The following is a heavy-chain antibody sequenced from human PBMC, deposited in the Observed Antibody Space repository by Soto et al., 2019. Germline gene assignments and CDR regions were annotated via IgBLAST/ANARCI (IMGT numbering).Heavy chain of an antibody. Sequence: QPVGSLRLSCSASGFTFSSYAMHWVRQAPGKGLEYVSAISSNGGSTYYADSVKGRFTISRDNSKNTLYLQMSSLRAEDTAVYYCVKDGRMVRGVFHPYYFDYWGQGTLVTVSS. CDR2: ISSNGGST. D-gene: IGHD3-10*01. J-gene: IGHJ4*02. CDR1: GFTFSSYA. CDR3: VKDGRMVRGVFHPYYFDY. V-gene: IGHV3-64D*06.